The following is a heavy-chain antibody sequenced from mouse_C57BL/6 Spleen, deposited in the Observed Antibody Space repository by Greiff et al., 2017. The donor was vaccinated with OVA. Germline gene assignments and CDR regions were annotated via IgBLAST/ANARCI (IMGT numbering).Heavy chain of an antibody. Sequence: QVQLQQPGAELVKPGASVKMSCKASGYTFTSYWITWVKQRPGQGLEWIGDIYPGSGSTNYNEKFKSKATLTVDTSSSTAYMQLSSLTSEDSAVYYCARSMVTTGNWYFDVWGTGTTVTVSS. J-gene: IGHJ1*03. V-gene: IGHV1-55*01. D-gene: IGHD2-2*01. CDR1: GYTFTSYW. CDR3: ARSMVTTGNWYFDV. CDR2: IYPGSGST.